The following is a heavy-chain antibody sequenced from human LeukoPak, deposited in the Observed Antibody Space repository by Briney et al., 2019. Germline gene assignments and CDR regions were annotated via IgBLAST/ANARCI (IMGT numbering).Heavy chain of an antibody. D-gene: IGHD3-10*01. Sequence: SETLSLTCTVSGVSISSYYWSWIRQPPGKGLEWIGYIYYSGSTNYNPSLKSRVTISVDTSKNQFSLKLSSVTAADTAVYYCARGLSGFGEYYYYYYMDVWGKGTTVTISS. CDR2: IYYSGST. J-gene: IGHJ6*03. CDR3: ARGLSGFGEYYYYYYMDV. V-gene: IGHV4-59*01. CDR1: GVSISSYY.